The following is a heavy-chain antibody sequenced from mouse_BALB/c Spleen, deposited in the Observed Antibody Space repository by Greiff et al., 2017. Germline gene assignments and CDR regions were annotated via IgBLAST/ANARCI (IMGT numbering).Heavy chain of an antibody. V-gene: IGHV5-17*02. D-gene: IGHD2-3*01. J-gene: IGHJ2*01. CDR2: ISSGSRTI. Sequence: VQLKESGGGLVQPGGSRKLSCAASVFTFSSFGMHWVRQAPETGLEWVAYISSGSRTIYYADTVKGRFTISRDNPKNTLFLQMTSLRSEDTAMYYCARDLYDGYYFDYWGQGTTLTVSS. CDR3: ARDLYDGYYFDY. CDR1: VFTFSSFG.